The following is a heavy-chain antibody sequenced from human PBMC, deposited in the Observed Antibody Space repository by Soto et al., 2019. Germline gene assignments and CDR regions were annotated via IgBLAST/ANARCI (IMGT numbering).Heavy chain of an antibody. V-gene: IGHV3-30*03. CDR2: ISYDGNNK. CDR3: ARGPSYSDSYFDH. J-gene: IGHJ4*02. Sequence: GGSLRLSCAASELTFSNYAMHWVRQAPGKGLQWLAVISYDGNNKYYADSVEGRFTISRDNSKNTVYLQMNSLRLEDTAVYYCARGPSYSDSYFDHWGQGTLVTVSS. D-gene: IGHD4-17*01. CDR1: ELTFSNYA.